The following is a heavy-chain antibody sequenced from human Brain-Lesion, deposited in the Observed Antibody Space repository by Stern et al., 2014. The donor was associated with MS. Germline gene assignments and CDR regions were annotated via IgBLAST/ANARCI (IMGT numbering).Heavy chain of an antibody. CDR2: IYYSGDT. V-gene: IGHV4-39*01. J-gene: IGHJ5*02. Sequence: QLVESGPGLVKPSETLSLTCTVAGGSVSSTNYAWAWIRQPPGQGLEWIGTIYYSGDTYYSPPLKSRLTISLDPSKNQFPLQLSFVTAADTAVYYCAGEEDIRYCSGGSCTGNWFDPWGQGTLVTVS. CDR3: AGEEDIRYCSGGSCTGNWFDP. D-gene: IGHD2-15*01. CDR1: GGSVSSTNYA.